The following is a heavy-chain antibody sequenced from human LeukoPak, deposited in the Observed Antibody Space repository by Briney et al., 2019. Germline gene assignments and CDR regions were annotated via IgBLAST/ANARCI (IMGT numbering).Heavy chain of an antibody. CDR2: ISGPGDRT. CDR1: GFTFSCCS. D-gene: IGHD2-2*01. CDR3: ARAQESTLYGMDV. J-gene: IGHJ6*02. V-gene: IGHV3-64*04. Sequence: PGGSLRLSCSASGFTFSCCSMYWVRQGPGKGLEYVSAISGPGDRTYYADSVKGRFTISRDNSKNTLYLQMSSLRAEDTSVYYCARAQESTLYGMDVWGQGTTVTVSS.